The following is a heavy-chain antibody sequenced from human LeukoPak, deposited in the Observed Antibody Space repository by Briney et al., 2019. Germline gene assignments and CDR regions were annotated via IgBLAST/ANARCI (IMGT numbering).Heavy chain of an antibody. Sequence: SETLSLTCTVSGGSIRSYYWSWIRQPPGKGLEWIANIYYSGSTNYNPSLKSRVIISLDTSKNQFSLKLSSVTAADAAVYYCAGDSSMGVWGRGTTGTVSS. V-gene: IGHV4-59*01. CDR2: IYYSGST. J-gene: IGHJ6*02. CDR3: AGDSSMGV. CDR1: GGSIRSYY.